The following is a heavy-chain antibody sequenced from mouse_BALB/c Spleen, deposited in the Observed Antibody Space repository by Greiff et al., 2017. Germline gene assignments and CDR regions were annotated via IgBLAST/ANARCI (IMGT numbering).Heavy chain of an antibody. V-gene: IGHV2-9*02. CDR1: GFSLTSYG. Sequence: VQLQESGPGLVAPSQSLSITCTVSGFSLTSYGVHWVRQPPGKGLEWLGVIWAGGSTNYNSALMSRLSISKDNSKSQVFLKMNSLQTDDTAMYYCARVGWDGYYFDYWGQGTTLTVSS. CDR2: IWAGGST. CDR3: ARVGWDGYYFDY. J-gene: IGHJ2*01. D-gene: IGHD4-1*01.